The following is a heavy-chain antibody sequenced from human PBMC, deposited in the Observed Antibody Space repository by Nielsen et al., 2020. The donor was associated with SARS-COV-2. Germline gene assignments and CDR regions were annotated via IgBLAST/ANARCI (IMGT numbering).Heavy chain of an antibody. CDR2: INAGNGNT. CDR1: GYTFTSYA. CDR3: ARDSGYIDY. J-gene: IGHJ4*02. Sequence: ASVKVSCKASGYTFTSYAMHWVRQAPGQRLEWMGWINAGNGNTKYSQKFQGRVTMTTDTSTSTAYMELRSLRSDDTAVYYCARDSGYIDYWGQGTLVTVSS. D-gene: IGHD1-26*01. V-gene: IGHV1-3*01.